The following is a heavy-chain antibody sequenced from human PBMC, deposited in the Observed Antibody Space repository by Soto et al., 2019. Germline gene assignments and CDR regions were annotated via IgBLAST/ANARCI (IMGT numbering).Heavy chain of an antibody. D-gene: IGHD3-3*02. V-gene: IGHV1-18*04. Sequence: QVQLVQSVAEVKKPGASVKVSCKASGYTFTSYGISWVRQAPGQGLEWMGWISAYNGNTNYAQKLQGRVTMTTDTSTSTAYMELRSLRSDDTAVYYCARDSVPHFWSGYYMEFDYWGQGTLVTVSS. CDR3: ARDSVPHFWSGYYMEFDY. CDR2: ISAYNGNT. CDR1: GYTFTSYG. J-gene: IGHJ4*02.